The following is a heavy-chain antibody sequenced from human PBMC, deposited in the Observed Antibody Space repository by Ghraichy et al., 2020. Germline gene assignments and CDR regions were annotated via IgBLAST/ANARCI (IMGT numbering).Heavy chain of an antibody. J-gene: IGHJ5*02. CDR2: IYNSVST. D-gene: IGHD3/OR15-3a*01. CDR1: GGSISSYSDY. CDR3: AWDKTGNLAGLFDP. Sequence: SHTLSLTCTVSGGSISSYSDYWGWLRQPPGKGPEWIGSIYNSVSTHYNPSLKSGVTISIDTSKDQFSLRLTPVTAADTAIYYCAWDKTGNLAGLFDPWGPGSRVIVS. V-gene: IGHV4-39*01.